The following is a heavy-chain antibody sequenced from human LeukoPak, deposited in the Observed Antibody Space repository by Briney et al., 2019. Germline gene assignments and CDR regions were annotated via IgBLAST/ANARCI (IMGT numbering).Heavy chain of an antibody. Sequence: PGGSLRLSCAASGFTVSSNYMNWVRQAPGKGLEWVSVIYSGGSTYYADSVKGRFTISRDNSKNTLFLQMNSLRAEDTAVYYCARNFALDYWGQGTLVTVSS. CDR3: ARNFALDY. J-gene: IGHJ4*02. V-gene: IGHV3-53*01. CDR2: IYSGGST. CDR1: GFTVSSNY.